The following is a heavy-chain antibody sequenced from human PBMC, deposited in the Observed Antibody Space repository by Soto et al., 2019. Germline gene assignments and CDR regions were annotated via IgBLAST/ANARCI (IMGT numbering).Heavy chain of an antibody. CDR3: ATVPRTVTTPQRYYFDY. J-gene: IGHJ4*02. V-gene: IGHV4-39*01. CDR1: GGSIISDSYY. Sequence: QLQLQESGPGLVKPSETLSLACTVSGGSIISDSYYWGWVRQPPGKGLEWIGIIYYSGSTYYNPSLKSRVTISVDTSKNEFSLRLSSVTAADTAVYYCATVPRTVTTPQRYYFDYWGQGTLVTVSS. CDR2: IYYSGST. D-gene: IGHD4-17*01.